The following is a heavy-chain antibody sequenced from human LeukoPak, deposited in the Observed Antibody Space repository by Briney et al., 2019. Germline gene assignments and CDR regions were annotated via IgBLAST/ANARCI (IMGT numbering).Heavy chain of an antibody. D-gene: IGHD6-6*01. CDR1: GFTFSKYW. V-gene: IGHV3-7*01. Sequence: PGGSLRLSCAASGFTFSKYWMSWVRQAPGKGLEWVANIRQDGSEKYYVDSVKGRFTISRDNAKNSLYLQMNSLRAEDTAVYYCARVASYAFDIWGQGTMVTVSS. J-gene: IGHJ3*02. CDR3: ARVASYAFDI. CDR2: IRQDGSEK.